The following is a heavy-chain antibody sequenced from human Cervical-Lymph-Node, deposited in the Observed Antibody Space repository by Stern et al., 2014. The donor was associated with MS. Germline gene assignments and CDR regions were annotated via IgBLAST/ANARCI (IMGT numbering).Heavy chain of an antibody. D-gene: IGHD1-14*01. V-gene: IGHV1-69*01. J-gene: IGHJ5*02. CDR2: IFPVLGTP. Sequence: QVQLVESGAGVTKPGSSVKVSCKASGGTFSKFPRSWVRQAPGQGLEWLGGIFPVLGTPSSAQDFRGRVTITADVSTSTVYMELSSLRSDDTAVYYCTLSSETSDRCYSLGYDLCGQGTLVTVSS. CDR3: TLSSETSDRCYSLGYDL. CDR1: GGTFSKFP.